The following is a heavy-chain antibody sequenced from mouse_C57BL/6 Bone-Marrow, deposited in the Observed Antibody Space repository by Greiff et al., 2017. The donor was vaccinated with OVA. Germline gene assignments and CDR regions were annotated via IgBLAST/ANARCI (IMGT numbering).Heavy chain of an antibody. CDR3: ARRGWLPYFDY. D-gene: IGHD1-1*02. V-gene: IGHV1-64*01. J-gene: IGHJ2*01. CDR1: GYTFTSYW. CDR2: IHPNSGST. Sequence: QVQLQQPGAELVKPGASVKLSCKASGYTFTSYWMHWVKQRPGQGLEWIGMIHPNSGSTNYNEKFKSKATLTVDKSSSTAYMELHSLTSEDSAVYFCARRGWLPYFDYWGQGTTLTVSS.